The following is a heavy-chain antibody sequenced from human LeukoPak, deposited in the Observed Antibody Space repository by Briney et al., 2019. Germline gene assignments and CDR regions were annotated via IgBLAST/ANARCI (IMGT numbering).Heavy chain of an antibody. Sequence: GGSLRLSCAASGFTFGTYWMSWVRQVPGRGLEWVATIKQDRSEKYYVGSVKGRFTISRDNAKNSLYLQMNSLRAEDTAVYYCARESFAARWDWGQGTLVTVSS. V-gene: IGHV3-7*01. CDR1: GFTFGTYW. D-gene: IGHD6-6*01. J-gene: IGHJ4*02. CDR2: IKQDRSEK. CDR3: ARESFAARWD.